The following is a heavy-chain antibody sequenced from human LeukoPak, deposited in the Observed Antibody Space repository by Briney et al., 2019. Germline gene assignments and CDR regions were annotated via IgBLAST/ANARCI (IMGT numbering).Heavy chain of an antibody. V-gene: IGHV3-7*01. CDR3: AREDWLLHYFDS. D-gene: IGHD3-9*01. CDR2: IQQDGSEK. J-gene: IGHJ4*02. Sequence: GSLRLSCAASGFTFSSYWMGWLRQAPGKGLEWVANIQQDGSEKYCVDSVKGRFTISRDNAKNSLYLQMNSLRAEDTAVYYCAREDWLLHYFDSWGQGTLVTVSS. CDR1: GFTFSSYW.